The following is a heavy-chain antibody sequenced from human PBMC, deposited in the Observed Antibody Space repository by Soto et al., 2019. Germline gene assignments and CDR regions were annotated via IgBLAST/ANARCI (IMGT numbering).Heavy chain of an antibody. J-gene: IGHJ4*02. V-gene: IGHV3-30-3*01. CDR1: GFTFSSYA. CDR2: ISYDGSNK. D-gene: IGHD3-22*01. CDR3: ARGFYDSSGTNDY. Sequence: GGSLRLSCAASGFTFSSYAMHWVRQAPGKGLEWVAVISYDGSNKYYADSVKGRFTISRDNSKNTLYLQMNSLRAEDTAVYYCARGFYDSSGTNDYWGQGTLVTVSS.